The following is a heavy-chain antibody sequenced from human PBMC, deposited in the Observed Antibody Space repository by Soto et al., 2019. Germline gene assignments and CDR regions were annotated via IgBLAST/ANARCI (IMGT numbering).Heavy chain of an antibody. V-gene: IGHV5-51*01. CDR2: IYPGDSDT. CDR3: ASGLGYYFNF. J-gene: IGHJ4*02. CDR1: GYSFTSYW. Sequence: GESLKISCKGSGYSFTSYWIGWVRQMPGKGLEWMGIIYPGDSDTRYSPAFQGQVTISADKSTRTAFLQWTSLKASDTAMYYCASGLGYYFNFWGQGTLVTVSS. D-gene: IGHD3-9*01.